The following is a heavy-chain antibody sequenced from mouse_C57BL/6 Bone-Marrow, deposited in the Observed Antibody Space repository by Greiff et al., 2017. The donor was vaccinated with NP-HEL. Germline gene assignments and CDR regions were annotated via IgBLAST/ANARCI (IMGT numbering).Heavy chain of an antibody. CDR2: IDPETGGT. CDR3: TRRGDFDV. CDR1: GYTFTDYE. V-gene: IGHV1-15*01. Sequence: VNVVESGAELVRPGASVTLSCKASGYTFTDYEMHWVKQTPVHGLEWIGAIDPETGGTAYNQKFKGKAILTADKSSSTAYMELRSLTSEDSAVYYCTRRGDFDVWGTGTTVTVSS. J-gene: IGHJ1*03.